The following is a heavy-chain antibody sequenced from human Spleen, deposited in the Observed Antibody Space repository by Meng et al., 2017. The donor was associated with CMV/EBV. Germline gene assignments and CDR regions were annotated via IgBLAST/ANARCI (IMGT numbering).Heavy chain of an antibody. CDR3: ARGGSAAAGFDY. CDR2: IIPIFGTA. Sequence: KDCGGNFSSYAISWVRQAPGQGLEWMGGIIPIFGTANYAQKFQGRVTITTDESTSTAYMELSSLRSEDTAVYYCARGGSAAAGFDYWGQGTLVTVSS. CDR1: GGNFSSYA. J-gene: IGHJ4*02. D-gene: IGHD6-13*01. V-gene: IGHV1-69*05.